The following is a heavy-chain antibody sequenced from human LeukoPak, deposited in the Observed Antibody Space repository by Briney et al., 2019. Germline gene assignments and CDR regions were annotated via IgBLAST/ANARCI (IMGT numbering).Heavy chain of an antibody. D-gene: IGHD6-13*01. J-gene: IGHJ4*02. CDR2: IIPIFGTA. CDR1: GGTFSSYA. V-gene: IGHV1-69*13. CDR3: AREGLVLGKNHPYYFDY. Sequence: SVKVSCKASGGTFSSYAISWVRQAPGQGLEWMGGIIPIFGTANYAQKFQGRVTITADESTSTAYMELSSLRSEDTAVYYCAREGLVLGKNHPYYFDYWGQGTLVTVSS.